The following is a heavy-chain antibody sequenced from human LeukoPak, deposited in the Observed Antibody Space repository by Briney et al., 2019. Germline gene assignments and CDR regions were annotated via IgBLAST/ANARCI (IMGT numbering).Heavy chain of an antibody. D-gene: IGHD2-2*01. V-gene: IGHV1-8*01. CDR1: GYTFTSYD. CDR3: ARGADRYCSSTSCYARGYYYYMDV. J-gene: IGHJ6*03. Sequence: ASVKVSCKASGYTFTSYDINWVRQATGQGLEWMGWMNPNSGNTGYAQKFQGRVTMTRNTSISTAYMELSSLRSEDTAVYYCARGADRYCSSTSCYARGYYYYMDVWGRGTTVTVSS. CDR2: MNPNSGNT.